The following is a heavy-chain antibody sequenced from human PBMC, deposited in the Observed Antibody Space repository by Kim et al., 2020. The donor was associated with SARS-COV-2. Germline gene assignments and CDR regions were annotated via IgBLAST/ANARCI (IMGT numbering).Heavy chain of an antibody. CDR3: ARHNRGSSGSYLGGNAGWNFDL. CDR1: GGSISSSSYY. Sequence: SETLSLTCTVSGGSISSSSYYWGWIRQPPGKGLEWIGSIYYSGSTYYNPSLKSRVTISVDTSKNQFSLKLSSVTAADTAVYYCARHNRGSSGSYLGGNAGWNFDLWGRGTLVTVSS. J-gene: IGHJ2*01. V-gene: IGHV4-39*01. D-gene: IGHD1-26*01. CDR2: IYYSGST.